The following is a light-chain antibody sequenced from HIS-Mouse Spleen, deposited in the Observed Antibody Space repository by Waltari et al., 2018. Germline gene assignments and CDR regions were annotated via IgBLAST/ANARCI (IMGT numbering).Light chain of an antibody. V-gene: IGLV3-10*01. CDR1: ALPKKY. J-gene: IGLJ2*01. Sequence: SYELTQPPSVSVSPGQTARITCSGDALPKKYAYWYPQKSGQAPVLVIYEDSKRPSGIPERFSGSSSGTMATLTISGAQVEDEADYYCYSTDSSGNHRVFGGGTKLTGL. CDR3: YSTDSSGNHRV. CDR2: EDS.